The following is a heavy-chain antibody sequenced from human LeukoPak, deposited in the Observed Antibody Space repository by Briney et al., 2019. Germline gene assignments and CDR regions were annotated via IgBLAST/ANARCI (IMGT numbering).Heavy chain of an antibody. J-gene: IGHJ4*02. Sequence: PGGSLRLSCAASGFSFSAYDMHWVRQAPGKGLEWVAVIWYDGSDKYCADSVKGRFTISRDNSKNTLYLQMNSLRAEDTAVYYCARETPDGYNVDYWGQGTLVTVSS. CDR1: GFSFSAYD. CDR3: ARETPDGYNVDY. V-gene: IGHV3-33*01. D-gene: IGHD5-24*01. CDR2: IWYDGSDK.